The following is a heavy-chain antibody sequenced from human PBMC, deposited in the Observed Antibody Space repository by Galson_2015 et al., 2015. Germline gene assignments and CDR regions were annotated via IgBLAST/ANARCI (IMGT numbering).Heavy chain of an antibody. CDR2: TYYRSKWYN. V-gene: IGHV6-1*01. Sequence: CAISGDSVSSNSAAWNWIRQSPSRGLEWLGRTYYRSKWYNDYAVSVKSRITINPDTSKNQFSLQLNSVTPEDTAVYYCARVSQVAKRNAFDIWGQGTMVTVSS. CDR3: ARVSQVAKRNAFDI. D-gene: IGHD2-15*01. J-gene: IGHJ3*02. CDR1: GDSVSSNSAA.